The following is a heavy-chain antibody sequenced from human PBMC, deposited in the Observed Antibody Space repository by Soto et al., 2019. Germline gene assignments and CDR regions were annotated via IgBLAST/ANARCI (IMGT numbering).Heavy chain of an antibody. Sequence: GGSLRLSCAASGFSFGSYTLSWVRQAPGKGLEWVSTISGSDGKTFYADSVKGRFSISRDTSQSTLYLQMNSLRADDTAMYYCARWSYLDYWGQGNRVTVSS. V-gene: IGHV3-23*01. CDR1: GFSFGSYT. CDR2: ISGSDGKT. J-gene: IGHJ4*02. D-gene: IGHD3-3*01. CDR3: ARWSYLDY.